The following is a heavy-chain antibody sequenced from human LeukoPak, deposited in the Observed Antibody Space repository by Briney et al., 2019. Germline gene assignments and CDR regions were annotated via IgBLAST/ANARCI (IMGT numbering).Heavy chain of an antibody. CDR1: GDTLTGHY. CDR3: ARDKVDTMIVDY. V-gene: IGHV1-2*02. CDR2: IAPNGDRT. J-gene: IGHJ4*02. D-gene: IGHD3-22*01. Sequence: ASVKASCKASGDTLTGHYMHWIRQAPEQGLEWMGWIAPNGDRTYYAQNFLGRLTVTRDTSINTVYMELNSLTSGDTAVYYCARDKVDTMIVDYWGQGTLVTVSS.